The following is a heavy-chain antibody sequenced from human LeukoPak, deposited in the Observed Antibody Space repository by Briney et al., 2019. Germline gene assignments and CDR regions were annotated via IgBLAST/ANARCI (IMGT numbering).Heavy chain of an antibody. J-gene: IGHJ4*02. CDR3: ASNEVVTTAWDFDY. Sequence: ASETLSLTCAAYGGSFSGYSWSWIRQPPGKGLEWIGHINHSGSTNYNPSLKSRVTISVDTSKKQFSLNLYSVTAADTAVYYCASNEVVTTAWDFDYWGQGTLVTVSS. CDR2: INHSGST. D-gene: IGHD2-21*02. CDR1: GGSFSGYS. V-gene: IGHV4-34*01.